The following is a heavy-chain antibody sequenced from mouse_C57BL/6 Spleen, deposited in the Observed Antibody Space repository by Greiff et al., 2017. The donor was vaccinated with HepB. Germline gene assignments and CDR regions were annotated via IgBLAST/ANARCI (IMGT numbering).Heavy chain of an antibody. V-gene: IGHV1-7*01. CDR3: ARDSSGYYYAMDY. J-gene: IGHJ4*01. CDR1: GYTFTSYW. Sequence: QVQLKQSGAELAKPGASVKLSCKASGYTFTSYWMHWVKQRPGQGLEWIGYINPSSGYTKYNQKFQDKATLTADKSSSTAYMQLSSLTYVDSAVYYCARDSSGYYYAMDYWGQGTSVTVSS. CDR2: INPSSGYT. D-gene: IGHD3-2*02.